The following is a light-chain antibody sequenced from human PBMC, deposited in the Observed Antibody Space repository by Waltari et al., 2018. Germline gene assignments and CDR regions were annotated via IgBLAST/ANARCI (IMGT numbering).Light chain of an antibody. CDR1: GSNIGAGYA. CDR2: GSS. Sequence: QSVLTQPPSVSGAPGQRVTISCTGSGSNIGAGYAVPWYQQLPRAAPKLLIYGSSSRPLGVPDRFFGSTSGTSASLAIIGLQAEDEADYYCQSYDTSLSVVFGGGTKLTVL. V-gene: IGLV1-40*01. CDR3: QSYDTSLSVV. J-gene: IGLJ3*02.